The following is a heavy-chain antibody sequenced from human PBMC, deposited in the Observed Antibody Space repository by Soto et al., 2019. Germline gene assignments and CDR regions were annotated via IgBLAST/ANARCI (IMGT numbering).Heavy chain of an antibody. CDR1: GGSISSGDYY. V-gene: IGHV4-30-4*01. D-gene: IGHD6-13*01. CDR3: AREDAAAAAGYYYYYYGMDV. J-gene: IGHJ6*02. CDR2: IYYSGST. Sequence: PSETLSLTCTVSGGSISSGDYYWGWIRQPPGKGLQWIGYIYYSGSTYYNPSLKSRVTISVDTSKNQFSLKLSSVTAADTAVYYCAREDAAAAAGYYYYYYGMDVWGQGTTVTVSS.